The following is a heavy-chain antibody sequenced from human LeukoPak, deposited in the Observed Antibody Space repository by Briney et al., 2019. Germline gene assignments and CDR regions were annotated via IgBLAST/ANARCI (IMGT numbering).Heavy chain of an antibody. J-gene: IGHJ4*02. CDR1: GGSISSYY. CDR3: ARDSGAAGTDY. V-gene: IGHV4-59*01. CDR2: IYYSGST. D-gene: IGHD6-13*01. Sequence: SETLSLTCTVSGGSISSYYWSWIRQPPGKGLEWIGYIYYSGSTNYNPSLKSRVTISVDTSKNQFSLKLSSVTAADTAVYYCARDSGAAGTDYRGQGTLVTVSS.